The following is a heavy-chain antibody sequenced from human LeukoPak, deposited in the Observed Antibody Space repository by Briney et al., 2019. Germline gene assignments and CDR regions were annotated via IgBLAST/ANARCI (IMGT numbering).Heavy chain of an antibody. CDR3: AKGVVAAGPPLRYYGMDV. Sequence: GGSLRLSCAASGFTFSSYAMSWVRQAPGKGLEWVSAISGSGGSTYYADSVKGRFTISRDNSKNTLYLQMNSLRAEDTAVYYCAKGVVAAGPPLRYYGMDVWGQGTTVTVSS. V-gene: IGHV3-23*01. J-gene: IGHJ6*02. D-gene: IGHD2-2*01. CDR2: ISGSGGST. CDR1: GFTFSSYA.